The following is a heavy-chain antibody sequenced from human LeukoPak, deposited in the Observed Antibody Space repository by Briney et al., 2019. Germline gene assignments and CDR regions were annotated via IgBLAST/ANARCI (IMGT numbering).Heavy chain of an antibody. J-gene: IGHJ4*02. V-gene: IGHV4-34*01. CDR2: INHSGST. CDR3: ARTGYSSSWYWYYIDD. CDR1: GGSFSGYY. Sequence: SETLSLTCAVYGGSFSGYYWSWIRHPPGKGLEWIGEINHSGSTNYNPSLKNRVTISIDTSKNQFSLKLSSVTAADTAVYYCARTGYSSSWYWYYIDDWGQGTLVTVSS. D-gene: IGHD6-13*01.